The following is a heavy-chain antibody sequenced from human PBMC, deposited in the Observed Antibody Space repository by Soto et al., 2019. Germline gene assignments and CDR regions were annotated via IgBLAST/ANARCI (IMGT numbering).Heavy chain of an antibody. CDR1: GVTFSTYA. Sequence: PGGSLRLSCAASGVTFSTYAMHWVRQAPGKGLEWVAAISYDGRDNYYAGSVMGRFTISRDNSKNTLHLQMNSLRVEDTAVYYCARNEYAGSSDNWGQGTLVTVSS. D-gene: IGHD2-2*01. V-gene: IGHV3-30*04. CDR2: ISYDGRDN. CDR3: ARNEYAGSSDN. J-gene: IGHJ4*02.